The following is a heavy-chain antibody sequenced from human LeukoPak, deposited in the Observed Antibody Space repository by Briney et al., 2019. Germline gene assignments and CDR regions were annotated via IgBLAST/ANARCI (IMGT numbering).Heavy chain of an antibody. J-gene: IGHJ6*03. CDR2: MNPNSGNT. Sequence: GASVKVSCKASGYTFTSYDINWVRQATGQGLEWMGWMNPNSGNTGYAQKFQGRVTMTRNTSISTAYMELSSLRSEDTAVYYCAKDGYYYYDSSGYSKRYYYYYMDVWGKGTTVTVSS. V-gene: IGHV1-8*01. CDR1: GYTFTSYD. CDR3: AKDGYYYYDSSGYSKRYYYYYMDV. D-gene: IGHD3-22*01.